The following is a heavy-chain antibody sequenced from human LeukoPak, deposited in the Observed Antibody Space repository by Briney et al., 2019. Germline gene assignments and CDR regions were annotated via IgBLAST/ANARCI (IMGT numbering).Heavy chain of an antibody. J-gene: IGHJ5*02. CDR3: ARVVYNWFDP. Sequence: PSETLSLTCSVYGGSISRSSYYWGWIRQPPGKGLEWIGEINHSGSTNYNPSLKSRVTISVDTSKNQFSLKLSSVTAADTAVYYCARVVYNWFDPWGQGTLVTVSS. CDR1: GGSISRSSYY. CDR2: INHSGST. V-gene: IGHV4-39*07.